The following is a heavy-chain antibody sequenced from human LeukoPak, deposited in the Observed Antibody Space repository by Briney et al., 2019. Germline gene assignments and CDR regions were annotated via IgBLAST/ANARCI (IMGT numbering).Heavy chain of an antibody. CDR2: ISSSGSTI. Sequence: PGGSLRLSCAASGFTFSDYYMSWIRQAPGKGLEWVSYISSSGSTIYYADSVKGRFTISRDNAKNSLHLQMNSLRAEDTAVYYCTVDTAMVTGYYYYMDVWGKGTTVTVSS. CDR3: TVDTAMVTGYYYYMDV. CDR1: GFTFSDYY. V-gene: IGHV3-11*04. J-gene: IGHJ6*03. D-gene: IGHD5-18*01.